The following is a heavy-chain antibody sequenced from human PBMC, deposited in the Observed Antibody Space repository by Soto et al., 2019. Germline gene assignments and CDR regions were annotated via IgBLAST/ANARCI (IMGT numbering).Heavy chain of an antibody. Sequence: EVHLVESGGDLIQPGGSLRLSCTVSEFSVGTNFMTWVRQAPGKGLEWVSLMYSKSGTLYAGSVRGRFIISRDSSKNILYLQMNNLRVEDTAVYYCARKTDSGGSGGFWGQGTLVIVSS. CDR3: ARKTDSGGSGGF. V-gene: IGHV3-53*01. D-gene: IGHD2-15*01. CDR2: MYSKSGT. CDR1: EFSVGTNF. J-gene: IGHJ4*02.